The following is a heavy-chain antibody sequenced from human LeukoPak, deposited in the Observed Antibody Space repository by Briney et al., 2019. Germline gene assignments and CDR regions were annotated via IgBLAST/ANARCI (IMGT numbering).Heavy chain of an antibody. J-gene: IGHJ1*01. D-gene: IGHD4-17*01. V-gene: IGHV4-59*01. Sequence: PSETLSLTCTVSGGXISNYYCSWIRQPPGKGQEWLGYIYYSGSTNYNPSLKSRVTISVDTSKNQFSLKLSSVTAADTAVYYCARAAVTTSRYFQHWGQGTLVTVSS. CDR3: ARAAVTTSRYFQH. CDR2: IYYSGST. CDR1: GGXISNYY.